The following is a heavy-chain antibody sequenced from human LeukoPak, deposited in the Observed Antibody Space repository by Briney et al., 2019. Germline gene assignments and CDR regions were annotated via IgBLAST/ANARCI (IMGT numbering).Heavy chain of an antibody. CDR3: AREPVAAAAPYGWFDP. J-gene: IGHJ5*02. D-gene: IGHD6-13*01. CDR1: GGTFSSYA. V-gene: IGHV1-69*05. CDR2: IIPIFGTA. Sequence: SVKDSCKASGGTFSSYAISWVRQAPGQGLDWMGGIIPIFGTANYAQKFQGRVTITTDESTSTAYMAPNSLRSEDTAVYYCAREPVAAAAPYGWFDPWGQGTLVTVSS.